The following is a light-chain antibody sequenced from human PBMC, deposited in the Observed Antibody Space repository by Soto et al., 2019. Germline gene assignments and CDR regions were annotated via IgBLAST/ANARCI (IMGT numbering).Light chain of an antibody. CDR1: QSVSSH. Sequence: EIVVTQSPATLSLSPGERATLPCRASQSVSSHLAWYQQKPGQAPRLLIYDASNRATGIPARFSGSGSGTDFTLTISSLEPEDFAVYYCQQRADWWTFGQGTRWIS. V-gene: IGKV3-11*01. J-gene: IGKJ1*01. CDR2: DAS. CDR3: QQRADWWT.